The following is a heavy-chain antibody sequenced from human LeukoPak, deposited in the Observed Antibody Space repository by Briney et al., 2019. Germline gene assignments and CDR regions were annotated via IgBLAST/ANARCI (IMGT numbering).Heavy chain of an antibody. CDR3: ASYKASVGAFDI. CDR1: GGSISSYY. CDR2: IYYSGST. Sequence: SETLSLTCTVSGGSISSYYWSWIRQPPGKGLEWIGYIYYSGSTNYNPSLKSRVTISVDTSKNQFSLKLSSVTAADTAVYYCASYKASVGAFDIWGQGTMVTVSS. D-gene: IGHD1-14*01. J-gene: IGHJ3*02. V-gene: IGHV4-59*01.